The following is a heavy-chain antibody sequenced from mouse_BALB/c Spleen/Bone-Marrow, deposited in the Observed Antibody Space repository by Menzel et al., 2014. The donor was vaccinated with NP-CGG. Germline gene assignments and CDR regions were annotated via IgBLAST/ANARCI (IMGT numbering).Heavy chain of an antibody. Sequence: VQLQQSGAELVKPGASVKSSCTASGFNIKDTYMHWVKQRPEQGLEWIGRIDPANGNTKYDPKFQGKATITADTSSNTAYQQLSSLTSEDTAVYYCARGYYYGSSSWFAYWGQGTLVTVSA. D-gene: IGHD1-1*01. V-gene: IGHV14-3*02. CDR1: GFNIKDTY. J-gene: IGHJ3*01. CDR2: IDPANGNT. CDR3: ARGYYYGSSSWFAY.